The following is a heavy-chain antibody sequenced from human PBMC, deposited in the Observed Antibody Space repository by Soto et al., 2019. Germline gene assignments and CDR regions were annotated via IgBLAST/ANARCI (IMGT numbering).Heavy chain of an antibody. Sequence: AESLNISCKGSGYSFTSYWIGWVRQMPGKGLEWMGIIYPGDSDTRYSPSFQGQVTISADKSISTAYLQWSSLKASDTAMYYCASSIVATPGGYYYGMDVWGQGPTVSVSS. D-gene: IGHD2-15*01. V-gene: IGHV5-51*01. CDR2: IYPGDSDT. CDR3: ASSIVATPGGYYYGMDV. CDR1: GYSFTSYW. J-gene: IGHJ6*02.